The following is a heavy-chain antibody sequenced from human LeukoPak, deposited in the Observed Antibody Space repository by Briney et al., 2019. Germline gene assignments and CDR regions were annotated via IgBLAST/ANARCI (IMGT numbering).Heavy chain of an antibody. CDR2: IYSGGST. J-gene: IGHJ6*02. V-gene: IGHV3-66*01. CDR3: AREVRARDLYYYYGMDV. Sequence: GGSLRLSCAASGFTVSNNYMSWVRQAPGKGLEWVSVIYSGGSTYYADSVKGRFTISRDNSKNTLYLQMNNLRAEDTAVYYCAREVRARDLYYYYGMDVWGQGTTVTVSS. D-gene: IGHD2-2*01. CDR1: GFTVSNNY.